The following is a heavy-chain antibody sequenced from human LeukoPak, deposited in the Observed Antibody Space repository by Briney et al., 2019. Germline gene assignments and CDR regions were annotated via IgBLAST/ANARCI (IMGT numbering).Heavy chain of an antibody. Sequence: MASHTLSLTCTVSGGSISSGGYYWSWIRQHPGKGLEWIGYIYYSGSTYYNPSLKSRVTISVDTSKNQFSLKLSSVTAADTAVYYCARDGGFWSGYHYFDYWGQGTLVTVSS. D-gene: IGHD3-3*01. CDR1: GGSISSGGYY. J-gene: IGHJ4*02. CDR2: IYYSGST. CDR3: ARDGGFWSGYHYFDY. V-gene: IGHV4-31*03.